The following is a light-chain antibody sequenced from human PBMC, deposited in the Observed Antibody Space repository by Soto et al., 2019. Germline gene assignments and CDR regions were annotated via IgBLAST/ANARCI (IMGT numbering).Light chain of an antibody. CDR3: QQYNDWTRT. Sequence: ILLTQPPSTFSVSPGKRATLYCRASQSVSNNLAWYQQRNGQAPRILIEGASTRGTGIPARFSGSGSGTEFTLTISRLQYEDVDVYHCQQYNDWTRTFGQGTKVDIK. J-gene: IGKJ1*01. CDR2: GAS. V-gene: IGKV3-15*01. CDR1: QSVSNN.